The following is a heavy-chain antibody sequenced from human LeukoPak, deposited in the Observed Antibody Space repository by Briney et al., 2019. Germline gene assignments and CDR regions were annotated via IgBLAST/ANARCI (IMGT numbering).Heavy chain of an antibody. Sequence: GGSLRLSCAASGFTFSDYYMSWVRQAPGKGLEWISYISSSGSTIYYADSVKGRFTISRDNAKNSLYLRMNSLRAEDTAVYYCARTYNPPGGIDYWGQGTLVTVSS. D-gene: IGHD5-24*01. CDR3: ARTYNPPGGIDY. J-gene: IGHJ4*02. CDR1: GFTFSDYY. CDR2: ISSSGSTI. V-gene: IGHV3-11*04.